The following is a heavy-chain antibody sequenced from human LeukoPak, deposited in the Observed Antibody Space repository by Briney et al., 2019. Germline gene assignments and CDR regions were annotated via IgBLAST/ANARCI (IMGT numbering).Heavy chain of an antibody. CDR2: INWNGGST. V-gene: IGHV3-20*04. CDR3: ARGPFPPLRYFDWLLPFDY. Sequence: GGSLRLSCAASGFTFDDYGMSWVRQAPGKGLEWVSGINWNGGSTGYADSVKGRFTISRDNAKNSLYLQMNSLRAEDTALYYCARGPFPPLRYFDWLLPFDYWGQGTLVTVSS. J-gene: IGHJ4*02. D-gene: IGHD3-9*01. CDR1: GFTFDDYG.